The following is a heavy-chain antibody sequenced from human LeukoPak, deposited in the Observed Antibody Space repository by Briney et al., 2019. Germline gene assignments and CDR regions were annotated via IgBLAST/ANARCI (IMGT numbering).Heavy chain of an antibody. V-gene: IGHV1-69*06. CDR3: ARLLVITGTTGSDY. J-gene: IGHJ4*02. CDR1: GGTFSSYA. D-gene: IGHD1-7*01. CDR2: IIPIFGTA. Sequence: ASVKVSCKASGGTFSSYAISWVRQAPGQGLEWMGRIIPIFGTANYAQKFQGRVTITADKSTSTAYMELRSLRSEDTAVYYCARLLVITGTTGSDYWGQGTLVTVSS.